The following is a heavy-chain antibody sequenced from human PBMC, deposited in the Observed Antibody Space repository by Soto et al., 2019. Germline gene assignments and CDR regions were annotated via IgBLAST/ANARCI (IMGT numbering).Heavy chain of an antibody. Sequence: QVQVVQSGAEVKKPGASVKVACKASEYNFTSYVIHWVRQAPGQSLEWMGWINAGNGNTQYSQKFQGRVTITRDTSASTAYMELSSLRSEDTAVYCCARELQGLYYFDYWGQGTLVTVSS. V-gene: IGHV1-3*01. CDR1: EYNFTSYV. J-gene: IGHJ4*02. CDR3: ARELQGLYYFDY. D-gene: IGHD4-4*01. CDR2: INAGNGNT.